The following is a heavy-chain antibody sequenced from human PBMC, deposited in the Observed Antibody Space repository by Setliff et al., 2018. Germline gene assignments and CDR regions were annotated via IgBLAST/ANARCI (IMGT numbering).Heavy chain of an antibody. D-gene: IGHD6-19*01. CDR1: GYSISSGYY. V-gene: IGHV4-61*02. CDR3: ARTRGSSGWLNWFDP. J-gene: IGHJ5*02. CDR2: IYTSGST. Sequence: SETLSLTCTVSGYSISSGYYWSWIRQPAGKGLEWIGRIYTSGSTNYNPSLKSRVTISVDTSKNQFSLKLSSVTAADTAVYYCARTRGSSGWLNWFDPWGQGTLVTVSS.